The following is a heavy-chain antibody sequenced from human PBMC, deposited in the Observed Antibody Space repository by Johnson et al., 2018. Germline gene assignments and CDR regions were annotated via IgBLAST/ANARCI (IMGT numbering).Heavy chain of an antibody. V-gene: IGHV3-15*01. D-gene: IGHD3-16*01. CDR1: GFTFSNAW. CDR3: ARDGAPYYYYMDV. Sequence: EVRLVESGGGLVKPGGSLRLSCAASGFTFSNAWMSWVRQAPGKGLVWVGRIKRKTDGGTTDYAAPVKGRFTISRDDSKNTLYLQRNSPKNEDTAVYYRARDGAPYYYYMDVWGKGTTVTVSS. J-gene: IGHJ6*03. CDR2: IKRKTDGGTT.